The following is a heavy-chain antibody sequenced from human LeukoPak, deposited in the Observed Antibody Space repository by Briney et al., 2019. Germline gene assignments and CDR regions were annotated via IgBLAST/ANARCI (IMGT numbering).Heavy chain of an antibody. D-gene: IGHD3-22*01. V-gene: IGHV3-74*01. CDR2: IKSDGRT. CDR3: ARAPSEIGGYYPEYFRH. CDR1: GFTLRSYW. Sequence: GGSLRLSCAASGFTLRSYWLHWGRQAPGKGLVWVSRIKSDGRTNYADSVKGRFTISRDNAKNTVSLQMNSLRAEDTGVYYCARAPSEIGGYYPEYFRHWGQGTLVIVSS. J-gene: IGHJ1*01.